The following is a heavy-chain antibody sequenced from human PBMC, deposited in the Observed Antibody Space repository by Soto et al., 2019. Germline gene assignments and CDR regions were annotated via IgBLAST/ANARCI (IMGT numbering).Heavy chain of an antibody. V-gene: IGHV3-11*01. D-gene: IGHD2-2*02. CDR1: GFTSWDYD. Sequence: QVQLVESGGASVKPGGSLRLSCAASGFTSWDYDMSWIRQAPGKGLEWVSYISRSGNTMYYGDYVKGRFTISRDNAENSVYLHMISLRAEDTAVYYCVREGRSSTSCNTGCAFDIWGQGTMVTVSS. J-gene: IGHJ3*02. CDR3: VREGRSSTSCNTGCAFDI. CDR2: ISRSGNTM.